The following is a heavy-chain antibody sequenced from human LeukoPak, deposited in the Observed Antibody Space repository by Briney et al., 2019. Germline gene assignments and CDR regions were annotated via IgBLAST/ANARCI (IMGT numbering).Heavy chain of an antibody. CDR1: GGSFSGYY. V-gene: IGHV4-34*01. J-gene: IGHJ4*02. CDR2: INHSGST. CDR3: ARVSNDYIWGSYRLDY. Sequence: SETLSLTCAVYGGSFSGYYWSWIRQPPGKGLEWIGEINHSGSTNYNPSLKSRVTISVDTSKNQFSLKLGSVTAADTAVYYCARVSNDYIWGSYRLDYWGQGTLVTVSS. D-gene: IGHD3-16*02.